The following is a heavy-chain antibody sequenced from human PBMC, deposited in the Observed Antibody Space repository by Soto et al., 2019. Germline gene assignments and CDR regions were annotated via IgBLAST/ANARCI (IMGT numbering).Heavy chain of an antibody. V-gene: IGHV4-59*01. CDR3: ARDSPSFWSGPYYYGMDV. CDR1: GGSISSYY. CDR2: IYYSGST. Sequence: SETLSLTCTVSGGSISSYYWSWIRQPPGKGLEWIGYIYYSGSTNYNPSLKSRVTISVDPSKNQFSLKLSSVTAADTAAYYCARDSPSFWSGPYYYGMDVWGQGTTVTVSS. D-gene: IGHD3-3*01. J-gene: IGHJ6*02.